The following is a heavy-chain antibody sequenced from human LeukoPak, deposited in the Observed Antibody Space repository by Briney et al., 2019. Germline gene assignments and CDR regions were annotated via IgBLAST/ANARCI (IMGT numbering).Heavy chain of an antibody. V-gene: IGHV1-69*02. CDR3: ARGGYSSSWYPFNWFDP. CDR2: IIPILGIA. J-gene: IGHJ5*02. CDR1: GGTFSSYT. Sequence: ASVKVSCKASGGTFSSYTISWVRQAPGQGLEWMGRIIPILGIANYAQKFQGRVTIAADKSTSTAYMELSSLRSEDTAVYYCARGGYSSSWYPFNWFDPWGQGTLVTVSS. D-gene: IGHD6-13*01.